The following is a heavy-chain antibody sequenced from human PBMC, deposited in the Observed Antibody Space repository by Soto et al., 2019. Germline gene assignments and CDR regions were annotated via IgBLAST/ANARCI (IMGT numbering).Heavy chain of an antibody. V-gene: IGHV2-5*01. Sequence: QITLKESGPTLVKPTQTLTVTCTFSGFSLSTSGAGVGWIRQSPGKAPEWLALISWKDEKRYNPGLQSRLTITKDTAKNQVVLTMIDLDPVDTATYFCAHRYGGNYYRWYFDSWGQGTLVTVSS. CDR2: ISWKDEK. CDR3: AHRYGGNYYRWYFDS. J-gene: IGHJ4*02. CDR1: GFSLSTSGAG. D-gene: IGHD1-26*01.